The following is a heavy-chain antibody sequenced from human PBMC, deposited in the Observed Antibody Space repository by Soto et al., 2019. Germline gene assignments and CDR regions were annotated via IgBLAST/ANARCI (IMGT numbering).Heavy chain of an antibody. J-gene: IGHJ4*02. V-gene: IGHV1-2*02. CDR3: ARGLLWFGARFQDY. CDR2: INPNSGGT. D-gene: IGHD3-10*01. CDR1: GYTFTGYY. Sequence: SVKVSCKASGYTFTGYYMHWGRQAPGQGLEWMGWINPNSGGTNYAQKFQGRVTMTRDTSISTAYMELSRLRSDDTAVYYCARGLLWFGARFQDYWGQGTLVTVSS.